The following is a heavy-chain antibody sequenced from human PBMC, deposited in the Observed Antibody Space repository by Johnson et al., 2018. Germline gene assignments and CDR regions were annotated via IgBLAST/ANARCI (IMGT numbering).Heavy chain of an antibody. Sequence: VQLVETGGGLVQXGGSLRVXCEASGFTFSTYWMSWVRQAPGKGLEWVANIKQEGSEKYYVDSVKGRFTIYRDDAKNSLFLQMNSLRAEGTDVYYCARPGPMWGFDIWGQGTRVTVSP. J-gene: IGHJ3*02. CDR3: ARPGPMWGFDI. V-gene: IGHV3-7*01. CDR1: GFTFSTYW. CDR2: IKQEGSEK. D-gene: IGHD1-26*01.